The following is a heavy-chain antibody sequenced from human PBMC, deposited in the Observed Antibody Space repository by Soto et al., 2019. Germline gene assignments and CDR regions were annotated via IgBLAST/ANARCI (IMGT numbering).Heavy chain of an antibody. CDR1: GYTFTSHG. J-gene: IGHJ3*02. Sequence: QGQLVQSGAEVKKPGASVKVSCKASGYTFTSHGITWVRQAPGQGLEWMGWISAYKGRTDYAQRVQGRVTMTTDTSTSTAYMELRSLRSDDTAVCYCARGVINDAFDIWGQGTMVTVSS. CDR2: ISAYKGRT. V-gene: IGHV1-18*01. D-gene: IGHD3-10*01. CDR3: ARGVINDAFDI.